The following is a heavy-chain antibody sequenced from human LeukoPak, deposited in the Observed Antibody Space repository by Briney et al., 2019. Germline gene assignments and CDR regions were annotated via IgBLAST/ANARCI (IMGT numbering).Heavy chain of an antibody. CDR2: ISAYNGNT. J-gene: IGHJ6*03. CDR1: GYTFTSYG. D-gene: IGHD3/OR15-3a*01. Sequence: ASVKVSCKASGYTFTSYGISWVRQAPGQGLEWMGWISAYNGNTNYAQKLQGRVTMTTDTSTSTAYMELRSLRSDDTAAYYCARQMISLGKKNNYYYYMDVWGKGTTVTVSS. CDR3: ARQMISLGKKNNYYYYMDV. V-gene: IGHV1-18*01.